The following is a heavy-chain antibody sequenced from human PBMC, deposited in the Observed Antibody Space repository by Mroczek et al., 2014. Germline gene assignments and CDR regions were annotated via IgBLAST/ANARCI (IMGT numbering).Heavy chain of an antibody. V-gene: IGHV3-30-3*01. CDR3: ARDRPMIKIFDSFNI. D-gene: IGHD3-22*01. CDR1: GFTFSRYV. J-gene: IGHJ3*02. CDR2: ISYDETGE. Sequence: QVQLVESGGGVVQPGRSLGLSCAASGFTFSRYVMHWVRQAPGKGLEWVATISYDETGEYYADSVKGRFTISRDNSKNTLYLQMNSLGAEDTAVYYCARDRPMIKIFDSFNIWGQGTMVTVSS.